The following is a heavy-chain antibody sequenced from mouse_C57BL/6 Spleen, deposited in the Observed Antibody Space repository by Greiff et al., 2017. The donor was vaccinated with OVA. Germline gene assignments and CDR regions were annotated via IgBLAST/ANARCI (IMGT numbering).Heavy chain of an antibody. D-gene: IGHD2-4*01. CDR1: GFTFSSYA. V-gene: IGHV5-9-1*02. J-gene: IGHJ2*01. Sequence: EVQGVESGEGLVKPGGSLKLSCAASGFTFSSYAMSWVRQTPEKRLEWVAYISSGGDYIYYADTVKGRFTISRDNARNTLYLQMSSLKSEDTAMYYCTRGYDYDGHYFDYWGQGTTLTVSS. CDR3: TRGYDYDGHYFDY. CDR2: ISSGGDYI.